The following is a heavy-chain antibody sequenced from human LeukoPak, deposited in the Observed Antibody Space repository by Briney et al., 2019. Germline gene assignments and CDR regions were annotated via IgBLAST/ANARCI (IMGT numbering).Heavy chain of an antibody. CDR2: MNPNSGNT. D-gene: IGHD3-10*01. J-gene: IGHJ5*02. CDR1: GYTFTSYD. CDR3: ARVNRKMVRGVLMVHRYNWFDP. Sequence: ASVKVSCKASGYTFTSYDINWVRQATGQGLEWMGWMNPNSGNTGYAQKFQGRVTMTRNTSISTAYMELSSLRSEDTAVYYCARVNRKMVRGVLMVHRYNWFDPWGQGTLVTVSS. V-gene: IGHV1-8*01.